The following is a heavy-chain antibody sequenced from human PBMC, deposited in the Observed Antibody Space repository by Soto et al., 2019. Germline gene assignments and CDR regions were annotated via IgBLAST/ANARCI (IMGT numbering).Heavy chain of an antibody. V-gene: IGHV1-18*01. CDR1: GYTFTNYG. CDR3: LRAAGGITSPFDY. D-gene: IGHD3-16*01. Sequence: QVQLVQSRAEVKKPGASVKVSCKASGYTFTNYGINWVRQAPGQGLEWMGWISAYNGNTNYAQKSQGRVTMTTDTSTSTCYMELWSLRSDDTAVYFCLRAAGGITSPFDYWRQGTLVTVSS. CDR2: ISAYNGNT. J-gene: IGHJ4*02.